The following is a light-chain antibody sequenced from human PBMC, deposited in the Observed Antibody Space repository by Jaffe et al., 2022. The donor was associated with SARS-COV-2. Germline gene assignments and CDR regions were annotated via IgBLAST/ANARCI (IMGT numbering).Light chain of an antibody. CDR3: QQYGTSPIT. Sequence: EIVLTQSPGTLSLSPGERATLSCRASQSVSNNYLAWYRQKPGQAPRLLVYAASSRATAIPDRFSGSGSGTDFTLTISRLEPEDFAVFYCQQYGTSPITFGQGTRLEIK. CDR2: AAS. J-gene: IGKJ5*01. CDR1: QSVSNNY. V-gene: IGKV3-20*01.